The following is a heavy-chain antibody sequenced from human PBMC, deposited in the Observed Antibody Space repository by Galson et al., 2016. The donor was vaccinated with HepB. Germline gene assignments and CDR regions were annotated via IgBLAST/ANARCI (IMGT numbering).Heavy chain of an antibody. Sequence: SLRLSCAASGFALSNYAMSWVRQAPGKGLEWVSDISGSGITTYYADSVKGRFTISRDNSKKTEYLQMSSLRAEDTAVYYCARLFGGYIDYWGQGTLVTVSS. CDR2: ISGSGITT. CDR3: ARLFGGYIDY. CDR1: GFALSNYA. J-gene: IGHJ4*02. V-gene: IGHV3-23*01. D-gene: IGHD2-15*01.